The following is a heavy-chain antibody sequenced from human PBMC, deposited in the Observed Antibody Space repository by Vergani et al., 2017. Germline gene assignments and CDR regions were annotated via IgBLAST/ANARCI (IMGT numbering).Heavy chain of an antibody. Sequence: EVQLVESGGGLVKPGGSLRLSCAASGFTFSSYAMSWVRQAPGKGLEWVSAISGSGGSTYYADSVKGRFTISRDNSKNTLYLQMNSLRAEDTAVYYCAKDVAAANYYYYYYMDVWGKGTTVTVSS. CDR1: GFTFSSYA. CDR2: ISGSGGST. J-gene: IGHJ6*03. D-gene: IGHD6-13*01. V-gene: IGHV3-23*04. CDR3: AKDVAAANYYYYYYMDV.